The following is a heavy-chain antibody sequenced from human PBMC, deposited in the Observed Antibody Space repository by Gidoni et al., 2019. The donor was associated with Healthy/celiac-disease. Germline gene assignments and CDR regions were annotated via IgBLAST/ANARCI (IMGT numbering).Heavy chain of an antibody. Sequence: QVQLVESGGGVVQPGRSLSLSCAASGFTFSSYGMHWVRQAPGKGLEWVAVISYDGSNKYYADSVKGRFTISRDNSKNTLYLQMNSLRAEDTAVYYCAKWGSSYSDYYYYMDVGGKGTTVTVSS. CDR2: ISYDGSNK. V-gene: IGHV3-30*18. D-gene: IGHD6-6*01. J-gene: IGHJ6*03. CDR1: GFTFSSYG. CDR3: AKWGSSYSDYYYYMDV.